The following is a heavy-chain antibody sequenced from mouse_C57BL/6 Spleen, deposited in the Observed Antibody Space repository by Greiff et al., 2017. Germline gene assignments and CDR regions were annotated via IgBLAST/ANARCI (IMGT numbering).Heavy chain of an antibody. CDR2: INYDGSST. J-gene: IGHJ4*01. CDR3: ARGPYYYGSSYYAMDY. Sequence: EVMLVESEGGLVQPGSSMKLSCTASGFTFSDYYMAWVRQVPEKGLEWVANINYDGSSTYYLDSLKSRFIISRDNAKNILYLQMSSLKYEDTATYYCARGPYYYGSSYYAMDYWGQGTSVTVSS. D-gene: IGHD1-1*01. CDR1: GFTFSDYY. V-gene: IGHV5-16*01.